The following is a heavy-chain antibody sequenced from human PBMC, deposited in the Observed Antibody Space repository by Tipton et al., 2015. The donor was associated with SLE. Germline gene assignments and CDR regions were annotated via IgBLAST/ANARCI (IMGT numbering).Heavy chain of an antibody. Sequence: LRLSCTVSGGSISGHYWSWIRQTPGKGLEWIGRIYTSGSTNYNPSLKSRVTISVDTSKNQFSLKLSSVTAADAAVYYCARDSIYSGSDYWGQGTLVTVSS. V-gene: IGHV4-4*08. CDR1: GGSISGHY. CDR2: IYTSGST. D-gene: IGHD1-26*01. CDR3: ARDSIYSGSDY. J-gene: IGHJ4*02.